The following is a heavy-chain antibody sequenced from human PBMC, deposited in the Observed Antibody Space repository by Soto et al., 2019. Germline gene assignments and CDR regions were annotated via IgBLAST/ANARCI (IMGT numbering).Heavy chain of an antibody. Sequence: GASVKVSCKASGYTFTSYAMHWVRQAPGQRLEWMGWINAGNGNTKYSQKFQGRVTITRDTSASTAYMELSSLRSEDTAVYYCATSITGTTRYFDFVPNDYWGQGTLVTVSS. CDR3: ATSITGTTRYFDFVPNDY. J-gene: IGHJ4*02. D-gene: IGHD1-7*01. CDR2: INAGNGNT. V-gene: IGHV1-3*01. CDR1: GYTFTSYA.